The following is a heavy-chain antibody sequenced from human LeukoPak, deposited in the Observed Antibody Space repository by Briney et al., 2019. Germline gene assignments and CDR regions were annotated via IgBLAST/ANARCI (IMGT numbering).Heavy chain of an antibody. CDR1: GGSISSYY. J-gene: IGHJ4*02. D-gene: IGHD5-12*01. CDR3: ARHSVGCRSGYDCYFDY. Sequence: SETLSLTCTASGGSISSYYWSWIRQPPGKGLEWIGYIYYSGSTNYNPSLKSRVTISVDTSKNQFSLKLSSVTAADTAVYYCARHSVGCRSGYDCYFDYWGQGTLVTVSS. CDR2: IYYSGST. V-gene: IGHV4-59*08.